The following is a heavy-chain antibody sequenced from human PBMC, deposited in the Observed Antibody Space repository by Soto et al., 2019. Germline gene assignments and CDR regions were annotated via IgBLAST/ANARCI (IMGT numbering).Heavy chain of an antibody. J-gene: IGHJ6*02. Sequence: QVQLQESGPGLVKPSQTLSLTCTVSGGSISSGDYYWSWIRQPPGKGLEWIGYIYYSGSTYYNPSLQSRVTISVDTSKNQFSLKLSSVTAADTAVYYCARDHTAYCGGDCYPHYYGMDVWGQGTTVTVSS. CDR1: GGSISSGDYY. D-gene: IGHD2-21*02. CDR3: ARDHTAYCGGDCYPHYYGMDV. CDR2: IYYSGST. V-gene: IGHV4-30-4*01.